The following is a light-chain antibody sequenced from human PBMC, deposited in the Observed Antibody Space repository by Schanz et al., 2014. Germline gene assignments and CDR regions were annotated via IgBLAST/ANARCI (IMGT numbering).Light chain of an antibody. CDR2: GAS. J-gene: IGKJ3*01. CDR3: HQYGTSPFT. V-gene: IGKV3-20*01. CDR1: QSVSSNY. Sequence: EIVLTQSPDTLSLSPGERATVSCRASQSVSSNYLAWYQQKPGQAPRLLIYGASSRATGIPDRFSGSGSGTDFALTISRLEPEDFAVYYCHQYGTSPFTFGPGTTVDIK.